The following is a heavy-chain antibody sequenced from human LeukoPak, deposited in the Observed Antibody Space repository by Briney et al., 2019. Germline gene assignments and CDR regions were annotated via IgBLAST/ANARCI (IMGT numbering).Heavy chain of an antibody. CDR2: IKQDGSGK. V-gene: IGHV3-7*01. CDR1: GFTFSSYW. D-gene: IGHD1-26*01. CDR3: AKAMFSGSYVGMDV. J-gene: IGHJ6*02. Sequence: GGSLRLSCAASGFTFSSYWMSWVRQAPGKGLEWVANIKQDGSGKYYVDSVKGRFTISRDNAKNSLYLQMNSLRAEDTAVYYCAKAMFSGSYVGMDVWGQGTTVTVSS.